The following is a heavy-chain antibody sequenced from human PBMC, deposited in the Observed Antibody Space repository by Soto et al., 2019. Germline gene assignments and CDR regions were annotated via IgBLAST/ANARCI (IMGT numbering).Heavy chain of an antibody. CDR2: IWYDGSNK. CDR1: GFTFSSYG. J-gene: IGHJ6*03. CDR3: ARDNDGRGKRDYYYYDYHSV. Sequence: GGSLRLSCAASGFTFSSYGMHWVRQAPGKGLEWVAVIWYDGSNKYYADSVKGRFTISRDNSKNTLYLQMNSLRAEDTAVYYCARDNDGRGKRDYYYYDYHSVWGKGTTV. V-gene: IGHV3-33*01. D-gene: IGHD1-1*01.